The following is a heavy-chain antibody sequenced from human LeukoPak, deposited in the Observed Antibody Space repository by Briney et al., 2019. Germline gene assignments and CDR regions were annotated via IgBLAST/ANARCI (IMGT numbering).Heavy chain of an antibody. CDR2: INHSGST. CDR1: GGSFSGYY. Sequence: SETLSLTCAVYGGSFSGYYWSWIRQPPGKGLECIGEINHSGSTNYNPSLKSRVTISVDTSKNQFSLKLSSVTAADTAVYYCARSMRTMIVVVMRGNWFDPWGQGTLVTVSS. D-gene: IGHD3-22*01. J-gene: IGHJ5*02. V-gene: IGHV4-34*01. CDR3: ARSMRTMIVVVMRGNWFDP.